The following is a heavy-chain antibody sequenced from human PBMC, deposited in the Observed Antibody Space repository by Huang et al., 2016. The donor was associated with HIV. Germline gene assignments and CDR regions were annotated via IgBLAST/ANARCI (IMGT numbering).Heavy chain of an antibody. CDR2: ISPSYGYT. J-gene: IGHJ6*02. CDR3: ARDLGTTVVPDGMDV. Sequence: QVQLVQSGAEVKKPGASVKVSCRASGYTFISYGITWGRQAPGQGLEWMGWISPSYGYTNYAQQVQGRVTMTTDTSTNTVYMEVRSLRSDDTAVYYCARDLGTTVVPDGMDVWGQGTTVTVSS. CDR1: GYTFISYG. D-gene: IGHD4-17*01. V-gene: IGHV1-18*04.